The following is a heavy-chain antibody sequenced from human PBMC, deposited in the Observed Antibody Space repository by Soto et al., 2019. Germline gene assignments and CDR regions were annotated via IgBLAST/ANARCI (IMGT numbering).Heavy chain of an antibody. D-gene: IGHD3-9*01. Sequence: SETLSLTCAVSGGSISSGGYSWSWIRQPPGKGLEWIGYMYHSGSTYYNPSLKSRVTISIDRSKNQFSLKLSSVTAADTAVYYCARDRKDYDILTGYYTGNWFDPWGQGTLVTVSS. CDR2: MYHSGST. J-gene: IGHJ5*02. V-gene: IGHV4-30-2*01. CDR3: ARDRKDYDILTGYYTGNWFDP. CDR1: GGSISSGGYS.